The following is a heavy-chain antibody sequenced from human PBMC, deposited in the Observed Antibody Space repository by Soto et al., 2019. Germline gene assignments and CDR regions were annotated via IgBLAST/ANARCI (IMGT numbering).Heavy chain of an antibody. Sequence: SGPTLVNPTEALTLTCTVSGFSLTTGKMGVSWIRQPPGRALEWLAHIFSDNERSYSTSLQGRLTISKDTSGSQVVLSMTNVDPVDTATYYCARMNVDSYQFYYAMDVWGQGTTVTVSS. V-gene: IGHV2-26*01. CDR2: IFSDNER. CDR1: GFSLTTGKMG. J-gene: IGHJ6*02. CDR3: ARMNVDSYQFYYAMDV. D-gene: IGHD4-17*01.